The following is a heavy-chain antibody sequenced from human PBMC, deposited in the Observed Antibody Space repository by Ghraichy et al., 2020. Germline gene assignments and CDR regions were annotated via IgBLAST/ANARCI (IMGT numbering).Heavy chain of an antibody. Sequence: SVKVSCKASGGTFSSYAISWVRQAPGQGLEWMGGIIPIFGTANYAQKFQGRVTITADESTSTAYMELSSLRSEDTAVYYCAREGGGEVPAVIRTYYYYYGMDVWGQGTTVTVSS. CDR2: IIPIFGTA. CDR3: AREGGGEVPAVIRTYYYYYGMDV. D-gene: IGHD2-2*01. CDR1: GGTFSSYA. J-gene: IGHJ6*02. V-gene: IGHV1-69*13.